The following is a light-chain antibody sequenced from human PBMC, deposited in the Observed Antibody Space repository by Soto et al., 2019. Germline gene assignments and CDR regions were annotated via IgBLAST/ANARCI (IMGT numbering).Light chain of an antibody. CDR2: GNS. J-gene: IGLJ2*01. CDR3: QSCGSGLRVV. Sequence: QSVLTQPPSVSGAPGQRVTISCTGSSSNIGAGYDVHWYQQLPGTAPKLLIYGNSNRPSGVPDRFSGSKSGTSASLAITGLQAEDEADYYCQSCGSGLRVVFGGGTQLTVL. CDR1: SSNIGAGYD. V-gene: IGLV1-40*01.